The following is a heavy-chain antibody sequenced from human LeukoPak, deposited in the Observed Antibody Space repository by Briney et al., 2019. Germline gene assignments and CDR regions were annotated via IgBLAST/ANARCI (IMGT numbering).Heavy chain of an antibody. J-gene: IGHJ4*02. CDR3: ATDIVMVVAVTGPDY. CDR2: ISYDGSNK. CDR1: GFTFSSYA. D-gene: IGHD2-15*01. V-gene: IGHV3-30-3*01. Sequence: PGRSLRLSCAASGFTFSSYAMHWVRQAPGKGLEWVAVISYDGSNKYYADSVKSRFTISRDNSKNTLYLQMHSLRAEDTAVYYCATDIVMVVAVTGPDYWGQGTLVTVSS.